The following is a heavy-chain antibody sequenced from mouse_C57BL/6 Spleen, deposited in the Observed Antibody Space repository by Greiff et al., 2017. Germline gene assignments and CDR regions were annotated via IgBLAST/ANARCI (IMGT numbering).Heavy chain of an antibody. CDR3: AKHDDGGPFAY. Sequence: VQLVESGPGLVAPSQRLSITCTVPGFSLTRSGVDWVRQPPGKGLEWLGVIWGGGSTNYNSERMSRLSISKDNSKSQVFLKRNSLQTDDTAMCDCAKHDDGGPFAYWGQGTLVTVSA. D-gene: IGHD2-12*01. CDR1: GFSLTRSG. J-gene: IGHJ3*01. CDR2: IWGGGST. V-gene: IGHV2-9*01.